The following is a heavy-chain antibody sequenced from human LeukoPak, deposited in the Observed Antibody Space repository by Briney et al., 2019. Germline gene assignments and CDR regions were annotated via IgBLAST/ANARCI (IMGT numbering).Heavy chain of an antibody. CDR1: GASIRPYY. D-gene: IGHD3-22*01. Sequence: SETLSLTCSVSGASIRPYYWSWLRQPPGKGLEWIGFMYYSGTRNYNPSLSSRITISVDTSKNQFSLKLSSVTAADTAVYYCARRPYYYDSSGYAHFDYWGQGTLVTVSS. J-gene: IGHJ4*02. V-gene: IGHV4-59*08. CDR2: MYYSGTR. CDR3: ARRPYYYDSSGYAHFDY.